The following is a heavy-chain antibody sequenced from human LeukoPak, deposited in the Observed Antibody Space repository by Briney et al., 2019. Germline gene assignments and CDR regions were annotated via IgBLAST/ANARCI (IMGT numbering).Heavy chain of an antibody. D-gene: IGHD6-19*01. V-gene: IGHV3-66*02. CDR2: IYSGGST. Sequence: GGPLRLSCAASGFTVSNNYMSWVPQAPGKGLEWVSVIYSGGSTYYADSVKGRFTISRDNSKTTLYLQMNSLRAEDTAVYYCARDLLIAVAGHDAFDIWGQGTMVTVSS. CDR1: GFTVSNNY. CDR3: ARDLLIAVAGHDAFDI. J-gene: IGHJ3*02.